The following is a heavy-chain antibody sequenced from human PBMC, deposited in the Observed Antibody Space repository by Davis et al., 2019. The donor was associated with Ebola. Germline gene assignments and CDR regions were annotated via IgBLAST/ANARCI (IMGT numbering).Heavy chain of an antibody. V-gene: IGHV3-48*04. J-gene: IGHJ4*02. CDR3: TTLAFCNSTTCSDY. CDR1: GFTFSRNS. D-gene: IGHD2-2*01. CDR2: ISASVSIM. Sequence: PGGSLRLSCPASGFTFSRNSTHWVRQAPGKVLEWISSISASVSIMSYADSVKGRFTISRDNAKKSLYLQMNSLKSEDTATYWCTTLAFCNSTTCSDYWGLGTLVTVSS.